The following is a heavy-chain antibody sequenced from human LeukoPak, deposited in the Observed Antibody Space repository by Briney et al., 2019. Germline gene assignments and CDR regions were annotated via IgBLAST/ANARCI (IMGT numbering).Heavy chain of an antibody. CDR2: MTNRSQGGTT. CDR3: TAWESGD. Sequence: GGSLRLSCAASGFNFSDAWLSWVRQARAKGPDWVGRMTNRSQGGTTEYAVPAMARFSISRDDSLNTIYQQMNNLKSEDTAVYYCTAWESGDWGQGELVTVSS. CDR1: GFNFSDAW. D-gene: IGHD3-10*01. J-gene: IGHJ4*02. V-gene: IGHV3-15*01.